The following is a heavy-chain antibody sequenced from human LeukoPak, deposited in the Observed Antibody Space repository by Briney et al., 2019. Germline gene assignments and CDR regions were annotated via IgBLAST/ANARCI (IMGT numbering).Heavy chain of an antibody. D-gene: IGHD6-19*01. V-gene: IGHV3-23*01. CDR2: IFGSGGST. Sequence: GGSLRLSCAASGFTFSSYAMYWVRQAPGKGLEWVSGIFGSGGSTHYADSVKGRFTISRDNSKNTVYLQMNSLRAEDTAVYYCAKTTTGYSSGRYPGWPVDCWGQGTLVTVSS. CDR3: AKTTTGYSSGRYPGWPVDC. CDR1: GFTFSSYA. J-gene: IGHJ4*02.